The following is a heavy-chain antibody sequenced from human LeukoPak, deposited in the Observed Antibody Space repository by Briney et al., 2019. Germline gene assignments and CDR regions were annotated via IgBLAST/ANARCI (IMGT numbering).Heavy chain of an antibody. V-gene: IGHV3-20*04. D-gene: IGHD2-15*01. J-gene: IGHJ4*02. CDR1: GFTVSSNY. CDR2: INWNGGST. CDR3: AKSGLNRFDY. Sequence: GGSLRLSCAASGFTVSSNYMSWVRQAPGKGLEWVSGINWNGGSTGYADSVKGRFTISRDNAKNSLYLQMNSLRAEDTALYYCAKSGLNRFDYWGQGTLVTVSS.